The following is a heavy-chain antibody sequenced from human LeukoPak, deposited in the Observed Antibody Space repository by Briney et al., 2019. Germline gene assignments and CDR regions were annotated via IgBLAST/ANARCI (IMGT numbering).Heavy chain of an antibody. V-gene: IGHV3-64*01. CDR3: ARAGGYYYDSSGYNFDY. Sequence: GGSLRLSCAASGFTFSSYARHWVRQAPGKGLEYVSAISSNGGSTYYANSVEGRFTISRDNSKDTLYLQMGSLRAEDMAVYYCARAGGYYYDSSGYNFDYWGQGTLVTVSS. CDR2: ISSNGGST. CDR1: GFTFSSYA. J-gene: IGHJ4*02. D-gene: IGHD3-22*01.